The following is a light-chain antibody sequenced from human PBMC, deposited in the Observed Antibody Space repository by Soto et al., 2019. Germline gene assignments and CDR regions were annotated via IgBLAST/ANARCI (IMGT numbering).Light chain of an antibody. CDR3: SSYRSSSTLYV. J-gene: IGLJ1*01. CDR1: SSDVGGYNY. Sequence: QSALTQPASVSGSPGQSITISCTGTSSDVGGYNYVSWYQQPPGKAPKLMIYDVSNGPSGVSNRFSGSKSGNTASLTISGLQAEDEADYYCSSYRSSSTLYVFGTGTKLTVL. V-gene: IGLV2-14*01. CDR2: DVS.